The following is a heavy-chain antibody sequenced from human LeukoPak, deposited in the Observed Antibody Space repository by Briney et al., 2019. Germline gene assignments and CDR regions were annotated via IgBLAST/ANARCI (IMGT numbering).Heavy chain of an antibody. Sequence: GGSLRLSCAASGFIFSSYTMNWVRQAPGKGLEWVSYIGSSSSTIYYADSVKGRFTISRDNAKSSMYLQMDSLRVEDTAVYYCARDQGGVGYWGQGTLVTVSS. CDR3: ARDQGGVGY. CDR1: GFIFSSYT. CDR2: IGSSSSTI. D-gene: IGHD3-16*01. J-gene: IGHJ4*02. V-gene: IGHV3-48*01.